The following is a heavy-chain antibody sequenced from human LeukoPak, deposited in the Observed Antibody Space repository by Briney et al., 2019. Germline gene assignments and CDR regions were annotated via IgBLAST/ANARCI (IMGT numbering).Heavy chain of an antibody. Sequence: GGSLRLSCGASGFTFSSYAMSWVRQAPGKGLEWVSSISSSSSYIYYADSVKGRFTISRDNAKNSLYLQMNSLRAEDTAVYYCARVFGAMETGYNDYWGQGTLVTVSS. V-gene: IGHV3-21*01. J-gene: IGHJ4*02. CDR2: ISSSSSYI. D-gene: IGHD3-16*01. CDR1: GFTFSSYA. CDR3: ARVFGAMETGYNDY.